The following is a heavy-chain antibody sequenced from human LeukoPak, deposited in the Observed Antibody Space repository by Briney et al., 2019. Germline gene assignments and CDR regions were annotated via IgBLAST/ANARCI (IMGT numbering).Heavy chain of an antibody. V-gene: IGHV4-34*01. Sequence: SETLSLTCAVYGGSFSGYYWSWIRQPPGKGLEWIGEINHSGSTNYNPSLKSRVTISVDTSKNQFSLKLSSVTAADTAVHYCARGDGTDYWGQGTLVTVSS. CDR2: INHSGST. D-gene: IGHD6-13*01. CDR1: GGSFSGYY. CDR3: ARGDGTDY. J-gene: IGHJ4*02.